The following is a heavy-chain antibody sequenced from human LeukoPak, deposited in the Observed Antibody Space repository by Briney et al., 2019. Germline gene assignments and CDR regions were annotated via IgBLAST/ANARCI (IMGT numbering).Heavy chain of an antibody. J-gene: IGHJ4*02. CDR3: ARTRYYYDSSGYYPLFDY. V-gene: IGHV4-39*07. CDR1: GGSISSSSYY. Sequence: SETLSLTCTVSGGSISSSSYYWGWLRQPPGKGLEWIGSIYYSGSTYYNPSLKSRVTISVDTSKNQFSLKLSSVTAADTAVYYCARTRYYYDSSGYYPLFDYWGQGTLVTVSS. CDR2: IYYSGST. D-gene: IGHD3-22*01.